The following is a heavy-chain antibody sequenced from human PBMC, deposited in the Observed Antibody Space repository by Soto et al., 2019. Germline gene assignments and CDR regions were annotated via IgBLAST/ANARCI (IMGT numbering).Heavy chain of an antibody. CDR3: AGYTVTRLERFDY. CDR1: GGSISSSSYY. V-gene: IGHV4-39*01. Sequence: TSETLSLTCTVSGGSISSSSYYWGWIRQPPGKGLEWIGSIYYSGSTYYNPSLKSRVTISVDTSKNQFSLKLSSVTAADTAVYYCAGYTVTRLERFDYWGQGTLVTVSS. CDR2: IYYSGST. J-gene: IGHJ4*02. D-gene: IGHD4-17*01.